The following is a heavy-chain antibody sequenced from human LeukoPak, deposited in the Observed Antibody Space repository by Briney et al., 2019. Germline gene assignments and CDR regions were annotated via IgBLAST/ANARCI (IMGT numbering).Heavy chain of an antibody. CDR3: ARVAEAAAFDS. Sequence: PRGSLRLSCAASGFTFSSYSMNWVRQAPGKGLEWVSSISSSSRYIYYADSMKGRFTISRDNSKNSLYLQMNSLRAEDTAVYYCARVAEAAAFDSWGQGTLVTVSS. CDR1: GFTFSSYS. J-gene: IGHJ4*02. CDR2: ISSSSRYI. D-gene: IGHD6-13*01. V-gene: IGHV3-21*06.